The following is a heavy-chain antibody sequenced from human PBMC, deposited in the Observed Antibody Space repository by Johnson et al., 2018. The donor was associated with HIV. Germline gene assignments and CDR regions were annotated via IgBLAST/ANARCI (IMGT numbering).Heavy chain of an antibody. Sequence: VQLVESGGGVVRPGGSLRLSCAASGFTFDDYGMSWVRQAPGKGLEWVSAISGSGGSTYYADSVKGRFTISRDNSKNSLYLQMNSLRAEDTAVYYGAKPEKGSYFSTGLSRGAFDIWGQGTMVTVSS. D-gene: IGHD1-26*01. CDR3: AKPEKGSYFSTGLSRGAFDI. J-gene: IGHJ3*02. CDR1: GFTFDDYG. V-gene: IGHV3-23*04. CDR2: ISGSGGST.